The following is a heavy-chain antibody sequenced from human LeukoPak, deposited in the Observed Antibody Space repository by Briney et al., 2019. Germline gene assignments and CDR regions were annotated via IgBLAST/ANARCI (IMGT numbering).Heavy chain of an antibody. V-gene: IGHV4-59*08. CDR1: GGSLSSYF. CDR2: IYYSGST. Sequence: SETLSLTCTVSGGSLSSYFWSWIRPPPGKGREWVGYIYYSGSTNYNPSLKSRVTISVDTSKNQFSLKLSSVTAADTAVYYCARHPYYGSGSYYPGYFDYWGQGTLVTVSS. J-gene: IGHJ4*02. CDR3: ARHPYYGSGSYYPGYFDY. D-gene: IGHD3-10*01.